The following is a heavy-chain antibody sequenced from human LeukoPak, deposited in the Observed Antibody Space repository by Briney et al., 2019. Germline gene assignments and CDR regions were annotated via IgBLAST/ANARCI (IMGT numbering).Heavy chain of an antibody. D-gene: IGHD6-13*01. CDR2: IYTSGST. Sequence: SETLSLTCTVSGGSISSSSYYWGWIRQPPGKGLEWIGRIYTSGSTNYNPSLKSRVTMSVDTSKNQFSLKLSSVTAADTAVYYCARVFSSSRDAFDIWGQGTMVTVSS. CDR1: GGSISSSSYY. J-gene: IGHJ3*02. CDR3: ARVFSSSRDAFDI. V-gene: IGHV4-61*05.